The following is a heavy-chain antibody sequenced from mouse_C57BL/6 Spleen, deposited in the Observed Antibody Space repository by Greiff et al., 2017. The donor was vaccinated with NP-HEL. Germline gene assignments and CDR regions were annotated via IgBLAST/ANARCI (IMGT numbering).Heavy chain of an antibody. V-gene: IGHV1-55*01. CDR1: GYTFTSYW. J-gene: IGHJ3*01. D-gene: IGHD3-3*01. CDR2: IYPGSGST. CDR3: AREGRGDLWFAY. Sequence: VQLVESGAELVKPGASVKMSCKASGYTFTSYWITWVKQKPGQGLEWIGDIYPGSGSTNYNEKFKSKATLTVDTSSSTAYMQLSSLTSEDSAVYYCAREGRGDLWFAYWGQGTLVTVSA.